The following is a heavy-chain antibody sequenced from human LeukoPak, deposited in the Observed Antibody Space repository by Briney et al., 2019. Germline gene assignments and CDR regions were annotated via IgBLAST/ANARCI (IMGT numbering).Heavy chain of an antibody. J-gene: IGHJ3*02. CDR3: AKDRRIVVVVAAPDAFDI. CDR1: GFTFSSYA. Sequence: QPGGSLRLSCAASGFTFSSYAMSWVRQAPGKGLEWVSAISGSGGSTYYADSVKGRFTISRDNSKNTLYLQMNSLRAEDTAVYYCAKDRRIVVVVAAPDAFDIWGQGTMVTVSS. V-gene: IGHV3-23*01. D-gene: IGHD2-15*01. CDR2: ISGSGGST.